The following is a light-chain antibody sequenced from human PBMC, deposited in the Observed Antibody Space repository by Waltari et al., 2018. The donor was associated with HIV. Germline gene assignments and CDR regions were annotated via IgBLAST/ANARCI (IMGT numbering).Light chain of an antibody. CDR1: SSDIGGYNS. J-gene: IGLJ2*01. Sequence: QSALTQPASVSGSPGQSITISCTGISSDIGGYNSVSWYQQHPGKAPKLMIYEVSDRPSGVSFRFSGSKSGTSASLAISGLRSEDEADYYCAAWDDTLSVLFGGGTKLTVL. CDR3: AAWDDTLSVL. CDR2: EVS. V-gene: IGLV2-14*01.